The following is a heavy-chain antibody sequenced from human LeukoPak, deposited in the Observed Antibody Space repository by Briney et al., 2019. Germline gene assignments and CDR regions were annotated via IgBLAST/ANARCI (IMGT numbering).Heavy chain of an antibody. D-gene: IGHD3-22*01. V-gene: IGHV4-31*03. J-gene: IGHJ3*02. CDR1: GGSISSGGYY. CDR2: IYYSGNT. CDR3: ARDGNYYDSSSSQGRAFDI. Sequence: SQTLSLTCTVSGGSISSGGYYWSWIRQHPGKGLEWIGYIYYSGNTYYNPSLKSRVTISVDTSKNQFSLKLSSVTAADTAVYYCARDGNYYDSSSSQGRAFDIWGQGTMVTVSS.